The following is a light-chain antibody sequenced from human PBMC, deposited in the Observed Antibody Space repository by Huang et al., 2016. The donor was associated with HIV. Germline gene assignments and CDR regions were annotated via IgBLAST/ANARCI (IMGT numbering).Light chain of an antibody. CDR1: QNINTW. J-gene: IGKJ2*01. CDR3: QQYNTYLYT. Sequence: DIQMTQSPSTLSASVGDRVTITCRASQNINTWLAWYQQKPGKAPDLLIYRASSLQVGVPSRFTGSGSGTEFTLTITSLQPDDLGTYYCQQYNTYLYTFGQGIKLEI. CDR2: RAS. V-gene: IGKV1-5*03.